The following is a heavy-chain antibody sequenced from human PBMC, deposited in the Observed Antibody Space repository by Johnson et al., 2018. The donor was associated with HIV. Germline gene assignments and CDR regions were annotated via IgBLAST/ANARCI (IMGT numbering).Heavy chain of an antibody. J-gene: IGHJ3*02. CDR2: IRYDGSNK. Sequence: VLLVESGGGVVQPGGSLRLSCAASGLTLSNYGSHWVRQAPGKGLEWVAFIRYDGSNKYYADSVKGRFTISRDNSKNTLYLQMDSLRPEDTAVYYCAKIWGDIAATGDAFDIWGQGTMVTVSS. CDR1: GLTLSNYG. V-gene: IGHV3-30*02. D-gene: IGHD5-12*01. CDR3: AKIWGDIAATGDAFDI.